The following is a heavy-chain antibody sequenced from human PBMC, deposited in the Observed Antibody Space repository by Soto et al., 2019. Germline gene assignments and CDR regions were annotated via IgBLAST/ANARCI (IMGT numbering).Heavy chain of an antibody. Sequence: EASVKVSCKASGYTFTSYAMHWVRQAPGQRLEWMGWINAANGNTQHSQKIQGRVTITRDTSASTAYMELSSLRSEDTAVYYCARGQDICTNAVCYEGYYYYMDVWGKGTTVTVSS. CDR2: INAANGNT. D-gene: IGHD2-8*01. CDR1: GYTFTSYA. V-gene: IGHV1-3*01. CDR3: ARGQDICTNAVCYEGYYYYMDV. J-gene: IGHJ6*03.